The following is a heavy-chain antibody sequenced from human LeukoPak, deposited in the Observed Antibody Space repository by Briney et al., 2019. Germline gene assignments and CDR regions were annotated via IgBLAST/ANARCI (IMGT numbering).Heavy chain of an antibody. V-gene: IGHV4-31*03. CDR1: GGSVSNDGYY. CDR3: ARGALTPPQRYNYYGMDV. D-gene: IGHD4/OR15-4a*01. Sequence: KPSETLSLTCIVSGGSVSNDGYYWSWIRQHPGKGLEWIGYIYNSGSTYYNPSLKGRLAISVDTSKNQFALRLSSVTAADTAVYYCARGALTPPQRYNYYGMDVWGQGTTVTVSS. CDR2: IYNSGST. J-gene: IGHJ6*02.